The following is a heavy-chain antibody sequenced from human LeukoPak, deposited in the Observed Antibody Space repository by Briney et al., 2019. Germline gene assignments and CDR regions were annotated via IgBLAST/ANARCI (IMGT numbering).Heavy chain of an antibody. D-gene: IGHD2/OR15-2a*01. CDR2: IIPIFGTA. J-gene: IGHJ6*02. V-gene: IGHV1-69*05. CDR3: ASSVPEFNYYYYGMDV. CDR1: GGTFSSYA. Sequence: ASVKVSCKASGGTFSSYAISWVRQAPGQGLEWMGGIIPIFGTANYAQKFQGRVTITRDTSASTAYMELSSLRSEDTAVYYCASSVPEFNYYYYGMDVWGQGTTVTVSS.